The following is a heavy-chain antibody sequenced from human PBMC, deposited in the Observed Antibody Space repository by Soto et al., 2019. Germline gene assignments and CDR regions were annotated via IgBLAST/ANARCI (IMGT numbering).Heavy chain of an antibody. Sequence: GASVKVSCKVSGYTLTELSTHWVRQAPGKGLEWMGGFDPEDGETIYAQKFQGRVTMTEDTSTDTAYMELSSLRSEDTAVYYCATANYYDSGGYYRAEYFQHWGQGTLVTVS. CDR3: ATANYYDSGGYYRAEYFQH. V-gene: IGHV1-24*01. CDR2: FDPEDGET. CDR1: GYTLTELS. D-gene: IGHD3-22*01. J-gene: IGHJ1*01.